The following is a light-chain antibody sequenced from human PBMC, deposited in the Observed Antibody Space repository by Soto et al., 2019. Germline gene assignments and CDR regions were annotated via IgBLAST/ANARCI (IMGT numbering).Light chain of an antibody. Sequence: EIVMTQSPATVSVSPGERATLSCRASQSVGSNLAWYQQKPGQAPRVLIYGASTRASGIPARFSGSGSGTEFTLSINSLQSEDFAFYYCHQYNDWRGTFGQGTKVEIK. J-gene: IGKJ1*01. CDR2: GAS. V-gene: IGKV3-15*01. CDR1: QSVGSN. CDR3: HQYNDWRGT.